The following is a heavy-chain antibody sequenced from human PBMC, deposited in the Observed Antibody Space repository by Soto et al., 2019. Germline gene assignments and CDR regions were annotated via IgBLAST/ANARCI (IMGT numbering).Heavy chain of an antibody. CDR2: ISYDGSNE. D-gene: IGHD2-2*01. CDR1: GFIFSSYG. J-gene: IGHJ6*02. CDR3: AKIITTAAKTYYYGMDV. V-gene: IGHV3-30*18. Sequence: VQLVESGGGVVQPGRSLRLSCAASGFIFSSYGMHWVRQAPGKGLEWVARISYDGSNEDYADSVKGRFTISRDNSKNTLYLQMNSLRAEDTAVYYCAKIITTAAKTYYYGMDVWGQGTTVTVSS.